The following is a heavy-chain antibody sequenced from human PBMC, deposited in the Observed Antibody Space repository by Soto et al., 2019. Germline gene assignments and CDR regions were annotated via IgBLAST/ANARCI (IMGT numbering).Heavy chain of an antibody. CDR3: ARDELGYYDSSDAFDI. J-gene: IGHJ3*02. V-gene: IGHV4-31*03. D-gene: IGHD3-22*01. Sequence: SETLSLTCTVSGGSISSGGYYWSWIRQHPGKGLEWIGYIYYSGSTYYNPSLKSRVTISVDTSKNQFSLKLSSVTAADTAVYYCARDELGYYDSSDAFDIWGQGTMVTVSS. CDR2: IYYSGST. CDR1: GGSISSGGYY.